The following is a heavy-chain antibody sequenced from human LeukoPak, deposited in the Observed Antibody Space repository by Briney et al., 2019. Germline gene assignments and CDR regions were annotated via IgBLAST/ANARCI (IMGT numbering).Heavy chain of an antibody. CDR3: AKNLFGSEAFSWYFDL. D-gene: IGHD3-16*01. J-gene: IGHJ2*01. Sequence: PGGSLRLSCAASGFTFSSDGMSWVRQAPGKGLEWVSSISASGGCTVYADSVKGRVTISRDNSKNTLYLQMYDLRVEDTAVYSCAKNLFGSEAFSWYFDLWGRGTLVTVSS. CDR2: ISASGGCT. V-gene: IGHV3-23*01. CDR1: GFTFSSDG.